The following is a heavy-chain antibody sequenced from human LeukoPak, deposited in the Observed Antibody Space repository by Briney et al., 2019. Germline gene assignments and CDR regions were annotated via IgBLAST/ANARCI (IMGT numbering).Heavy chain of an antibody. J-gene: IGHJ4*02. D-gene: IGHD6-19*01. CDR3: ARDSSGWYGIYYFDY. Sequence: GGSLRLSCAASGFTFSSYSMNWVRQAPGKGLEWVSSISSSSYIYYADSVKGRFTISRDNAKNSLYLQMNSLRAEDTAVYYCARDSSGWYGIYYFDYWGQGTLVTVSS. V-gene: IGHV3-21*01. CDR2: ISSSSYI. CDR1: GFTFSSYS.